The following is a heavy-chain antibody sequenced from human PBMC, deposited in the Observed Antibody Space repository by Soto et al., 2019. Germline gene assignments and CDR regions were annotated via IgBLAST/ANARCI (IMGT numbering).Heavy chain of an antibody. CDR3: ATVPHNSVRYRTVHYFDS. D-gene: IGHD6-19*01. J-gene: IGHJ4*02. CDR2: IIPVFDTA. CDR1: GGTFGSFS. V-gene: IGHV1-69*13. Sequence: QVQLVQSGAEVKKPGSSVKVSCKASGGTFGSFSVTWVRQAPGQGLERRGGIIPVFDTADYAQNFQGRLTITADESTRTAYLEWSSRRSEDTAVFYFATVPHNSVRYRTVHYFDSWGQGTLVTISS.